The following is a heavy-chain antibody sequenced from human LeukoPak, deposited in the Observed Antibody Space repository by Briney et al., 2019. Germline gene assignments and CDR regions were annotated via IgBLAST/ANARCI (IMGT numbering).Heavy chain of an antibody. J-gene: IGHJ1*01. CDR2: ISGSGGTT. CDR3: AKDQGIQLWLKYFQH. Sequence: GGSLRLSCAASGFTFSSYAMTWVRQAPGRGLEWVSAISGSGGTTLYADSVKGRFTISRDNSKSTLYLQMNSLRAEDTAVYYCAKDQGIQLWLKYFQHWGQGTLVTVSS. D-gene: IGHD5-18*01. V-gene: IGHV3-23*01. CDR1: GFTFSSYA.